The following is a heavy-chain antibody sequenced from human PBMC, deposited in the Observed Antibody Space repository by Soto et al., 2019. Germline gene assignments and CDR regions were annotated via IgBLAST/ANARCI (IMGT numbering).Heavy chain of an antibody. V-gene: IGHV3-9*01. CDR3: AKDAISSLFYFDF. CDR1: GFPFDDYA. D-gene: IGHD6-6*01. J-gene: IGHJ4*02. Sequence: EVQLVESGGGLIQPGGSLRLSCSASGFPFDDYAMHWVRQAPGKGLEWVSSITWNSDTIHYADSVRGRFTISRYNARNSLYLQMNSLRSEDTAFYYCAKDAISSLFYFDFWGRGTLVTVSS. CDR2: ITWNSDTI.